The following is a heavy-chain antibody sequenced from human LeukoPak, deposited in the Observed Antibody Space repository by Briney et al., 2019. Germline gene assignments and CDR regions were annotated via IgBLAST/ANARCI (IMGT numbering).Heavy chain of an antibody. Sequence: PGGSLTLSCAGSGLTLNGYSVNWVRQAPGKGLEWVSSISSTSTYIYYTDSVKGRFTISRDNAKNSVYLQMSSLRVEDTAVYYCARDLTTVASFDYWGQGTLVTASS. CDR1: GLTLNGYS. D-gene: IGHD4-23*01. CDR3: ARDLTTVASFDY. CDR2: ISSTSTYI. V-gene: IGHV3-21*01. J-gene: IGHJ4*02.